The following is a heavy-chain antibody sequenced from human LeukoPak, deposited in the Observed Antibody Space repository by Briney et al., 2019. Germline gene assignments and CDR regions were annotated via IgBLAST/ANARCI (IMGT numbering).Heavy chain of an antibody. CDR2: FDPEDGET. CDR1: GYTLTELS. Sequence: ASVKVSCKVSGYTLTELSMHWVRQAPGKGLEWMGGFDPEDGETIYAQKFQGRVTMTEDTSTDTAYMELSSLGSEDTAVYYCATNCGGDCSLYYYYGMDVWGQGTTVTVSS. D-gene: IGHD2-21*02. CDR3: ATNCGGDCSLYYYYGMDV. J-gene: IGHJ6*02. V-gene: IGHV1-24*01.